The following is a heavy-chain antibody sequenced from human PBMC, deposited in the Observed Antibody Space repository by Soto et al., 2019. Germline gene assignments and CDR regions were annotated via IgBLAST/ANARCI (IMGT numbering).Heavy chain of an antibody. J-gene: IGHJ6*01. Sequence: SVKVSCKASGGTFSSYAISWVRQAPGQGLEWMGGIIPIFGTANYAQKFQGRVTITADESTSTAYMELSSLRSEDTAEYYCARHRGGATVYYYGMDVWGKGTTVTVSS. CDR2: IIPIFGTA. V-gene: IGHV1-69*13. CDR1: GGTFSSYA. CDR3: ARHRGGATVYYYGMDV. D-gene: IGHD1-26*01.